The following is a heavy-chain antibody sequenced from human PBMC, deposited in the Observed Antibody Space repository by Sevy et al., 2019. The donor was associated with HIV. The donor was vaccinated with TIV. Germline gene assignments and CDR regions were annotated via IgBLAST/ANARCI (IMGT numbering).Heavy chain of an antibody. Sequence: GGSLRLSCAASGFTFNEAWMSWVRQAPGKGLEWVGRIKSRHDGGTIDYAAPVKGRFTTSRDDSTDMLYLQMDRLTSEDTAVYYCTKGIVGATWDWYDPWGQGTLVTVSS. CDR2: IKSRHDGGTI. CDR3: TKGIVGATWDWYDP. V-gene: IGHV3-15*01. J-gene: IGHJ5*02. CDR1: GFTFNEAW. D-gene: IGHD1-26*01.